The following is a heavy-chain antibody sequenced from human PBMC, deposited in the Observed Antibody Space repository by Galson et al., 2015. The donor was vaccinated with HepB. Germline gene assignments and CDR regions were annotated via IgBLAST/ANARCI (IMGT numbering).Heavy chain of an antibody. V-gene: IGHV1-2*02. D-gene: IGHD3-10*01. Sequence: SVKVSCKASGYTLTDYYIHWVRQAPGQRLEWMGWINPNNGATNYAQKFQGRVTMTSDTSIGTTYMDLNRLESDDTAVYYCARDLGGNDIDYWGQGTLVTVSS. CDR3: ARDLGGNDIDY. J-gene: IGHJ4*02. CDR1: GYTLTDYY. CDR2: INPNNGAT.